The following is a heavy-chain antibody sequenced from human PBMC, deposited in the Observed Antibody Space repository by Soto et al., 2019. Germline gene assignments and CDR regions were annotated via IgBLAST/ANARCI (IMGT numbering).Heavy chain of an antibody. CDR2: IMPIFNAP. CDR1: GGIFNTYT. D-gene: IGHD1-1*01. CDR3: AKEALATATTYSF. Sequence: QVQLVQSGAEVKKPGSSVKVSCKASGGIFNTYTFTWVRQAPGQGLEWLGSIMPIFNAPKYAQRFQDRLTITADEPTSTVYMELNGLRSEDTAVFFCAKEALATATTYSFWGQGTLVTVSS. V-gene: IGHV1-69*18. J-gene: IGHJ4*02.